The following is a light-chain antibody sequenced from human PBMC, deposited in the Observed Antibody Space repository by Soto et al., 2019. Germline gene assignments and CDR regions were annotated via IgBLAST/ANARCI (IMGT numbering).Light chain of an antibody. V-gene: IGLV1-44*01. CDR3: AAWDDTLSGRVV. J-gene: IGLJ2*01. CDR1: DSNIGSNT. CDR2: SNN. Sequence: QSVLTQPPSASGTPGQRVSISCSGSDSNIGSNTVNWYQQLPRAAPKLLIYSNNQRPSGVPDRFSASKSGTSASLAISGLQSEDEADYDCAAWDDTLSGRVVFGGATKLTVL.